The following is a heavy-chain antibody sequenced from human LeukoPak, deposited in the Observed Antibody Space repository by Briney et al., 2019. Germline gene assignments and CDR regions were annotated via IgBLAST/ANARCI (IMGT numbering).Heavy chain of an antibody. D-gene: IGHD3-3*01. J-gene: IGHJ4*02. CDR1: GGSFSGYY. Sequence: SETLSLTCAVYGGSFSGYYWSWIRQPPGKGLEWIGEINHSGSTNYNPSLKSRVTISVDTSKKQFSLKLSSVTAADTAVYYCARRYDFWSGYPPPLDYWGQGTLVTVSS. CDR2: INHSGST. V-gene: IGHV4-34*01. CDR3: ARRYDFWSGYPPPLDY.